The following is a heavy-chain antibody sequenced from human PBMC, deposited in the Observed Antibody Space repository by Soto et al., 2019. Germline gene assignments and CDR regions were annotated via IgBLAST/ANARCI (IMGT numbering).Heavy chain of an antibody. CDR1: GYTFTSYA. V-gene: IGHV1-3*01. J-gene: IGHJ1*01. CDR2: INAGNGNT. CDR3: ARVNYDSNGYLGYFQH. Sequence: ASVKVSCKASGYTFTSYAMHWVRQAPGQRLEWMGWINAGNGNTKYSQKFQGRVTITRDTSASTAYMELSSLRSEDTAVSYCARVNYDSNGYLGYFQHWGQGTLVTVSS. D-gene: IGHD3-22*01.